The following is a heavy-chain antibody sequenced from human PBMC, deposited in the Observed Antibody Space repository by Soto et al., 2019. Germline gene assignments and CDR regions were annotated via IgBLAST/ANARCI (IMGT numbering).Heavy chain of an antibody. CDR1: GGSISSGGYY. V-gene: IGHV4-31*03. CDR2: IYYSGST. Sequence: SETLSLTCTVSGGSISSGGYYWSWIRQHPGKGLEWIGYIYYSGSTYYNPSLKSRVTISVDTSKNQFSLKLSSVTAADTAVYYCARTPRYWGQGTLVTVSSGKVAPASVKVSCKTSGYTFTSYGISWVRQFSVYGDYGRYFDFWGQGTLVTVSS. J-gene: IGHJ4*02. CDR3: ARTPRYWGQGTLVTVSSGKVAPASVKVSCKTSGYTFTSYGISWVRQFSVYGDYGRYFDF. D-gene: IGHD5-18*01.